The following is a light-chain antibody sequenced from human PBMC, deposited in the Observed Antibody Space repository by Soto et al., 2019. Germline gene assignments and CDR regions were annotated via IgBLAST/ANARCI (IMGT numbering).Light chain of an antibody. CDR2: GAS. J-gene: IGKJ2*01. CDR1: QSINIY. CDR3: QQSYRSPYT. V-gene: IGKV1-39*01. Sequence: IQMTQSPSSLSASVGDSVTVTCRASQSINIYLNWYQQKPGKAPTLFIYGASSLQSGVPSRFTGGGCRTDITLAISSLQPEDFANYCCQQSYRSPYTFGQGTKLAIK.